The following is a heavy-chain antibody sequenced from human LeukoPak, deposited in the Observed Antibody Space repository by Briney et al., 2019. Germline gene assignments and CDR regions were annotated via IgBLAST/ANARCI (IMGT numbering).Heavy chain of an antibody. CDR2: IYSGGNT. Sequence: HPGGSPRLSCAASGFTFNNYAMSWVRQAPGKGLEWVSDIYSGGNTYYADSVKGRFTISRDNSKNTLYLQMNSLRVEDTAVYYCASKLGSHCSGDRCHYYYYYMDVWGKGTTVTVSS. V-gene: IGHV3-23*03. CDR1: GFTFNNYA. D-gene: IGHD2-15*01. CDR3: ASKLGSHCSGDRCHYYYYYMDV. J-gene: IGHJ6*03.